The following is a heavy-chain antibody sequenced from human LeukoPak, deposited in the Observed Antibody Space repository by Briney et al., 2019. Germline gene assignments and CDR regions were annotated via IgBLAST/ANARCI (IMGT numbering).Heavy chain of an antibody. CDR2: IYYSGST. J-gene: IGHJ5*02. CDR3: ARHVADWFDP. CDR1: GGSISSSSYY. Sequence: SETLSLTCTVSGGSISSSSYYWGWIRQPPGKGLEWIGSIYYSGSTYYNPSLKSRVTISVDTSKNQFSLKLSSVTAADTAVYYCARHVADWFDPWGQGTLVTVSS. V-gene: IGHV4-39*01.